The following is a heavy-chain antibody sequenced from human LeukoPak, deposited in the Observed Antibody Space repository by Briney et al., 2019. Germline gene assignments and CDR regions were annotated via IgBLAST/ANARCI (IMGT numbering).Heavy chain of an antibody. CDR1: GFILGNAW. Sequence: GGSLRLSCAASGFILGNAWMSWVRQAPGKGLEWVGFIRSKIYGGTPEYAASVKGRFTISRDDSKGIAYLQMNSLKTEDTAVYYCTRDQTPYYWGQGTLVTASS. J-gene: IGHJ4*02. V-gene: IGHV3-49*04. CDR2: IRSKIYGGTP. CDR3: TRDQTPYY.